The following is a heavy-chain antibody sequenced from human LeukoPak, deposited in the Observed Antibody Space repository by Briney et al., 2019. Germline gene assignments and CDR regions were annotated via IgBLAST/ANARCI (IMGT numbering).Heavy chain of an antibody. Sequence: ASVKVSCKASGYTFTGYYMHWVRQAPGQGLEWMGWINPNSGGTNYAQKFQGWVTMTSDTSNSTAYMELSRLTSDDTAVYYCARGSVIVVAGIGAMDVWGQGTTVTVSS. CDR3: ARGSVIVVAGIGAMDV. CDR1: GYTFTGYY. V-gene: IGHV1-2*04. J-gene: IGHJ6*02. CDR2: INPNSGGT. D-gene: IGHD6-19*01.